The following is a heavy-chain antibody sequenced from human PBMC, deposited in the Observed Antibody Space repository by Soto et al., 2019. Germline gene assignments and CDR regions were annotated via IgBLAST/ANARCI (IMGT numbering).Heavy chain of an antibody. J-gene: IGHJ4*02. Sequence: QVQLVQSGAEVKKPGSSVKVSCKASGGTFSSYAISWVRQAPGQGLEWMGGIIPIFGTANYAQKFQGRVTXXAXEXRSTAYMELSRLRSEDTAVYYCARDRQVGAITSFDYWGQGTLVTVSS. CDR2: IIPIFGTA. CDR1: GGTFSSYA. D-gene: IGHD1-26*01. V-gene: IGHV1-69*12. CDR3: ARDRQVGAITSFDY.